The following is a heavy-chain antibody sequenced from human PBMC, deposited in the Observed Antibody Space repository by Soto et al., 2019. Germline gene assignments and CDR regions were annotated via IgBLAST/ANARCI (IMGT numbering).Heavy chain of an antibody. Sequence: ASVKVSCKASGYNFIDYSINWVRQAPGQGLEWMGWMNPKSGHTAHAQKIQGRVILTRDTSINTVYMELSSLTSGDTAVYFCARRIPDGKFHSCGRGTHVTVSS. CDR2: MNPKSGHT. D-gene: IGHD1-1*01. CDR1: GYNFIDYS. CDR3: ARRIPDGKFHS. V-gene: IGHV1-8*01. J-gene: IGHJ4*02.